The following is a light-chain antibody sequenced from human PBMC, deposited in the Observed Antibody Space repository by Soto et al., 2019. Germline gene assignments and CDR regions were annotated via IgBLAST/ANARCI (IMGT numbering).Light chain of an antibody. CDR3: SSYAGSNNFDV. V-gene: IGLV2-14*02. CDR1: SSDVGSYNL. CDR2: EGS. Sequence: QSALTQPASVSGSPGQSITISCTGTSSDVGSYNLVSWYQQHPGKAPKLMIYEGSKRPSGVSNRFSGSKSGNTASLTVSGLRAEDEADYYCSSYAGSNNFDVFGTGTKLTVL. J-gene: IGLJ1*01.